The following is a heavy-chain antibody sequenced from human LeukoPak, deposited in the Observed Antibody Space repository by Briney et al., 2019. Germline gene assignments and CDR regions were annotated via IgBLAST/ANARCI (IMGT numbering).Heavy chain of an antibody. J-gene: IGHJ4*02. Sequence: GEALKIPCKGSGYSFTSYWIGWVRQLPGKGLGWVGIIYPGDSDTRYSPSFQGQVTISADKSISTAYLQWSSLKASDTAMYYCASYSGITGTTFDYWGQGTLVTVSS. CDR3: ASYSGITGTTFDY. V-gene: IGHV5-51*01. CDR1: GYSFTSYW. D-gene: IGHD1-7*01. CDR2: IYPGDSDT.